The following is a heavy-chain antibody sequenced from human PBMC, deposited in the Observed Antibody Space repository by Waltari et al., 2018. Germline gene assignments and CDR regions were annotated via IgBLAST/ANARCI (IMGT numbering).Heavy chain of an antibody. J-gene: IGHJ4*02. CDR2: IKQDGSEK. D-gene: IGHD3-16*01. Sequence: EVQLLESGGGLVQPGGSLRLSCAASGFTFSNYAMTWVRQAPGKGLEWVAHIKQDGSEKYYVDSVKGRFTISRDNAKNSLYLQMNSLRAEDTAVYYCARDPVIRGGQGTLVTVSS. V-gene: IGHV3-7*01. CDR1: GFTFSNYA. CDR3: ARDPVIR.